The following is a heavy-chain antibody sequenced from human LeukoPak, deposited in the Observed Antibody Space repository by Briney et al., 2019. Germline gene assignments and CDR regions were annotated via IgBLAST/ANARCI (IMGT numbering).Heavy chain of an antibody. V-gene: IGHV3-30*02. D-gene: IGHD2-2*01. Sequence: GGSLRLSCAASGFTFSSYGMHWVRQAPGKGLEWVAFIRYGGNTKYYADSVKGRFTISRDNSKNTLYLQMNSLRAEDTAVYYCAKWGYCSSTSCLGAFEYWGQGTLVTVSS. J-gene: IGHJ4*02. CDR3: AKWGYCSSTSCLGAFEY. CDR1: GFTFSSYG. CDR2: IRYGGNTK.